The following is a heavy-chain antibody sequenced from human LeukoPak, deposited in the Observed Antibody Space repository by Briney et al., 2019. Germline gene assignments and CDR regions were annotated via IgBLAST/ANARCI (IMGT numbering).Heavy chain of an antibody. V-gene: IGHV1-2*02. CDR3: AKGGSAWDNPFDY. CDR2: INPNSGGT. D-gene: IGHD6-19*01. CDR1: GYTFTGYY. J-gene: IGHJ4*02. Sequence: ASVKVSCKASGYTFTGYYMHWVRQAPGQGLEWMGWINPNSGGTNHAQNFQGRVTMTRDTSIGTAYMELSRLRVDDTAVYYCAKGGSAWDNPFDYWGQGTLVTVSS.